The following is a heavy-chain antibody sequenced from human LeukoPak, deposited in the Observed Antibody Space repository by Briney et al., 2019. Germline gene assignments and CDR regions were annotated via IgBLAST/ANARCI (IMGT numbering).Heavy chain of an antibody. D-gene: IGHD6-19*01. CDR2: INDSGDYT. Sequence: GGSLRLSCAASGFTFSSHAMSWVRQALGKGLKWVSGINDSGDYTYYIDSVKGRFTISRDNSKNTVYLQMNSLRADDTAVYYCANSLYLAVGGIDYWGQGTLVTVSS. CDR1: GFTFSSHA. J-gene: IGHJ4*02. CDR3: ANSLYLAVGGIDY. V-gene: IGHV3-23*01.